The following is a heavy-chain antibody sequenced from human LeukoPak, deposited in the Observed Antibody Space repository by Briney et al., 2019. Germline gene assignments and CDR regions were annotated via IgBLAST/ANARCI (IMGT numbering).Heavy chain of an antibody. J-gene: IGHJ6*03. Sequence: PLETLSLTCAVYGGSFSGYYWSWIRQPPGKGLEWIGEINHSGSTNYNPSLKSRFTISVDTSKNQFSLELSSVTAADTAVYYCASAPSNPLYYYYYMDVWGKETTVTVSS. CDR3: ASAPSNPLYYYYYMDV. CDR2: INHSGST. CDR1: GGSFSGYY. V-gene: IGHV4-34*01.